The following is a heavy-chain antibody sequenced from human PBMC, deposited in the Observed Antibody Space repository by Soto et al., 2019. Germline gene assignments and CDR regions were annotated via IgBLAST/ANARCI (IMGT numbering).Heavy chain of an antibody. V-gene: IGHV1-24*01. CDR2: FDPEDGET. Sequence: QVQLVQSGAEVKKPGASVKVSCKVSGYTLTELSMHWVRQAPGKGLEWMGGFDPEDGETIYAQKFQGRVTMTEDTSTDTAYVELSSLRSEDTAVYYCATQGYCTNGVCRTNYYYYGMDVWGQGTTVTVSS. CDR3: ATQGYCTNGVCRTNYYYYGMDV. J-gene: IGHJ6*02. D-gene: IGHD2-8*01. CDR1: GYTLTELS.